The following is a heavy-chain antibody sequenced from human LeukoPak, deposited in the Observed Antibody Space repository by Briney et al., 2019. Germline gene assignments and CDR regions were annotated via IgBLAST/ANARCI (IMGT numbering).Heavy chain of an antibody. CDR2: FSPSGGIT. CDR3: AKDDDWGRYKH. V-gene: IGHV3-23*01. Sequence: GGTLILFCAASGFTFSSHGMNWVRQAPGKGLEWVSGFSPSGGITYYTDAVKGRFTISRDNSKNTQSLQMNSLIAEDTAVYYCAKDDDWGRYKHWGQGTLVTVSS. J-gene: IGHJ1*01. D-gene: IGHD3-16*01. CDR1: GFTFSSHG.